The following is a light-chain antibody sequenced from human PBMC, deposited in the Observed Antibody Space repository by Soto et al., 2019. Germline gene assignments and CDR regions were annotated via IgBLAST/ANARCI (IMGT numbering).Light chain of an antibody. Sequence: DIQMTQSPSSVSASVGDRVTITCRASQGISSRLAWYQQKPGKAPNLLIYAASNLQSGVPSRFSGSGSEPEFTLTIGSLQPEDFATYYCQQANSFPLTFGGGTKVEIK. J-gene: IGKJ4*01. CDR1: QGISSR. V-gene: IGKV1-12*01. CDR2: AAS. CDR3: QQANSFPLT.